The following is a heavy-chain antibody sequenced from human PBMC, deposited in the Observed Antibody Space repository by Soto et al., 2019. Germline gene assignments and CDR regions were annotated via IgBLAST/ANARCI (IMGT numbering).Heavy chain of an antibody. D-gene: IGHD6-13*01. CDR3: ARRSSSWYFDY. J-gene: IGHJ4*02. CDR2: ISGSGGST. V-gene: IGHV3-23*01. Sequence: EVQLLESGGGLVQPGGSLRLSCAASGFTFSGYAMNWVRQAPGKGVEWVSVISGSGGSTYYADSGKGRFTLSRDNSKNTLYLQMNSLRAEDTAVYYCARRSSSWYFDYWGQGTLVTVSS. CDR1: GFTFSGYA.